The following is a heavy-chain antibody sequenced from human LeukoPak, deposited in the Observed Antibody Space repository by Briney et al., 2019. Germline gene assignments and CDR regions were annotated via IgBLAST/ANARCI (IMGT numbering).Heavy chain of an antibody. D-gene: IGHD6-13*01. CDR1: GFTFSSYA. CDR2: ISGSGGST. CDR3: ARVGAYSSSWAY. Sequence: PGGSLRLSCAASGFTFSSYAMSWVRQAPGKGLEWVSAISGSGGSTYYADSVKGRFTISRDNSKNTLYLQMNSLRAEDTAVYYCARVGAYSSSWAYWGQGTLVTVSS. J-gene: IGHJ4*02. V-gene: IGHV3-23*01.